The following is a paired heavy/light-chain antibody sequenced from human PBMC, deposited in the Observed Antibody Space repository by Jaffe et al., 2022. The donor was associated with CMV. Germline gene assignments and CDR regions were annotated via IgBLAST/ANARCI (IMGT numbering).Heavy chain of an antibody. CDR3: GTGGGPYSTHWFEY. CDR1: GFTFSTYA. V-gene: IGHV3-48*03. J-gene: IGHJ5*01. Sequence: EVQLVESGGGLVQPGGSLRLSCAASGFTFSTYAMNWVRQAPGKGLEWLSYISNGVSPIGNGVGPIYYADSVKGRFTVSRDNAKNSLYLEMNSLRGEDTAVYYCGTGGGPYSTHWFEYWGRGTPVTVSS. CDR2: ISNGVSPIGNGVGPI. D-gene: IGHD2-15*01.
Light chain of an antibody. CDR2: DTN. Sequence: QAVVTQEPSLTVSPGGTVTLTCGSSTGPVTSRHYPYWFQQKPGQAPKTLIYDTNNKHSWTPARFSGSLLGGKGALTLSGAQPDDEAVYFCLLSYTDTWVFGGGTHLTVL. V-gene: IGLV7-46*01. CDR3: LLSYTDTWV. CDR1: TGPVTSRHY. J-gene: IGLJ3*02.